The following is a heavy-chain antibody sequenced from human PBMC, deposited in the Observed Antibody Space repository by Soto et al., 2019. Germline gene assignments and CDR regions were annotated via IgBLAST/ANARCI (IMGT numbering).Heavy chain of an antibody. D-gene: IGHD1-26*01. V-gene: IGHV1-3*01. CDR2: INAGNGNT. J-gene: IGHJ5*02. Sequence: ASVKVSCKASGYTSTSYAMHWVRQAPGQRLEWMGWINAGNGNTKYSQKFQGRVTITRDTSASTAYMELSSLRSEDTAVYYCARSTGSYYVWFYPWGQGTLVTVS. CDR1: GYTSTSYA. CDR3: ARSTGSYYVWFYP.